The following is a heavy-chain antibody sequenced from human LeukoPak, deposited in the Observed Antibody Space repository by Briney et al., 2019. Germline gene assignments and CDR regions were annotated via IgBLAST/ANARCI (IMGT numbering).Heavy chain of an antibody. J-gene: IGHJ5*02. CDR2: VIPIFGTE. D-gene: IGHD3-9*01. CDR1: GGTFNNYA. CDR3: ARVPLYYDILTGKFDP. V-gene: IGHV1-69*06. Sequence: ASVTVSYTASGGTFNNYAIIWVRQAPGQGLEGMGGVIPIFGTENYEQKFQGRGTITADKSTSTAYMELSSLRSEDTAVYYCARVPLYYDILTGKFDPWGQGTLVTVSS.